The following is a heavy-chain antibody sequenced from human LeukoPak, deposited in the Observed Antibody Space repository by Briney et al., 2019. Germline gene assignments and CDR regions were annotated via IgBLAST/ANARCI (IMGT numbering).Heavy chain of an antibody. CDR2: IGGTDGTT. J-gene: IGHJ4*02. CDR3: TKRIDGAGSYYIDF. CDR1: GFTFGNYV. Sequence: GGSRRLSCAASGFTFGNYVMNWVRQAPGKGLEWVSAIGGTDGTTFYAAFVKGRFTISRDNSRNTLYLQMNSLRAEDTAVYYCTKRIDGAGSYYIDFWGQGTVVTVSS. V-gene: IGHV3-23*01. D-gene: IGHD3-10*01.